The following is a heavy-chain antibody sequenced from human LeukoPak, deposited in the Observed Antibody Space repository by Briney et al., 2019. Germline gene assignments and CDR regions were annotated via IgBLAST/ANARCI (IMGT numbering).Heavy chain of an antibody. Sequence: ASEKVSCKASGYTFISYAMHWVRQAPGQRLEWMGWINAGNGNTKYSQDFQGRVTITRDTSASTAYMELSSLRSEDMAVYYCARSGRTMSYDYWGQGTLVTVSS. CDR3: ARSGRTMSYDY. J-gene: IGHJ4*02. V-gene: IGHV1-3*03. CDR1: GYTFISYA. CDR2: INAGNGNT. D-gene: IGHD1-26*01.